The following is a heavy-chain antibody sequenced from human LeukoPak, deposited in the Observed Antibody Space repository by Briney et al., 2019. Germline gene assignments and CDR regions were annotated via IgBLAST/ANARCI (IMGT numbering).Heavy chain of an antibody. CDR3: ARDGFPGGTVAGTYLNY. Sequence: PGGSLRLSCAASEFTFSGHAMHWVRQAPGRGLEWVAVISYDGNNKFYADSVKGRFTISRDNSRSTLSLQMNSLRAEDTAVYYCARDGFPGGTVAGTYLNYWGQGTLVTVSS. D-gene: IGHD6-19*01. CDR1: EFTFSGHA. V-gene: IGHV3-30-3*01. J-gene: IGHJ4*02. CDR2: ISYDGNNK.